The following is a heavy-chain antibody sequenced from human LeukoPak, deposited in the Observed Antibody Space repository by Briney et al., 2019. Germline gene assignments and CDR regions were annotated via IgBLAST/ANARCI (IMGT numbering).Heavy chain of an antibody. CDR2: TSYDGSSK. J-gene: IGHJ3*02. CDR1: GFTFSSYG. D-gene: IGHD2/OR15-2a*01. V-gene: IGHV3-30*03. CDR3: ARNRLTFDI. Sequence: PGGSLRLSCAASGFTFSSYGMHWVRQAPGKGLEWVAGTSYDGSSKYYADSVKGRFTISRDNAKNSLYLQMNSLRAEDTAVYYCARNRLTFDIWGQGTMVTVSS.